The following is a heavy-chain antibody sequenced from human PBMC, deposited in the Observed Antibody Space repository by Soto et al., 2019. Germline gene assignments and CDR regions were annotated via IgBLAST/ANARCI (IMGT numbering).Heavy chain of an antibody. V-gene: IGHV4-34*01. CDR2: INHSGTA. Sequence: SETLSLTCAVYGGSLSGYYWSWVRQSPGKGPEWIGEINHSGTANYNPSLKTRVTISADASKHQFSLRLTSVTAADSATYYCASYHFLDLWTGSRHYLDVWSRGTPVTVS. J-gene: IGHJ6*03. CDR3: ASYHFLDLWTGSRHYLDV. CDR1: GGSLSGYY. D-gene: IGHD3-9*01.